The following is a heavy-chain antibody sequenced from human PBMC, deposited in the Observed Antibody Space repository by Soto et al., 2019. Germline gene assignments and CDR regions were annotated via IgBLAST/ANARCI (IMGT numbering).Heavy chain of an antibody. CDR3: ARAFGGVIVAPFDY. CDR1: GFTFSSYG. J-gene: IGHJ4*02. CDR2: IWYDGSNK. Sequence: GGSLRLSCAASGFTFSSYGMHWVRQAPGKGLEWVAVIWYDGSNKYYADSVKGRFTISRDNSKNTLYLQMNSLRAEDTAVYYCARAFGGVIVAPFDYWGQGTLVTVSS. V-gene: IGHV3-33*01. D-gene: IGHD3-16*02.